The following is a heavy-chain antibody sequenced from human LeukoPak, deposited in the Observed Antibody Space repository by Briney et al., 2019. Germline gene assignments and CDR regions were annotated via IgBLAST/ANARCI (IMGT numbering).Heavy chain of an antibody. J-gene: IGHJ4*02. V-gene: IGHV3-74*01. Sequence: GGSLRLSCAASGFNFSSHWMHWVRQPPGGGLVWVSRINSDGSHTTYANAIKGRFTISRDNAKNTRYLQMNSLRAEETSVYYCVRASGTDSSGYVEIDFWGQGTLVTVSS. CDR2: INSDGSHT. CDR3: VRASGTDSSGYVEIDF. D-gene: IGHD3-22*01. CDR1: GFNFSSHW.